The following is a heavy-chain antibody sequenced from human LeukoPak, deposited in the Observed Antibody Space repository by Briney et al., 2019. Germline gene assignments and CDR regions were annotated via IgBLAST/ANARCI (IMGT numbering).Heavy chain of an antibody. CDR1: GFTFSSYT. V-gene: IGHV3-21*01. CDR2: ISSSGSYM. Sequence: PGGSLRLSCVVSGFTFSSYTMNWVRQAPGRGLKWVSSISSSGSYMFYADSVKGRFTISRDNAKNSLYLQMNSLRAEDTAVYYCAREWGPAAMAHTLNWGQGTLVTVSS. CDR3: AREWGPAAMAHTLN. J-gene: IGHJ4*02. D-gene: IGHD2-2*01.